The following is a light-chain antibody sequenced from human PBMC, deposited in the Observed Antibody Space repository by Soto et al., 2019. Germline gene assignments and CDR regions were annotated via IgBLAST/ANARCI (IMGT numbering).Light chain of an antibody. J-gene: IGLJ2*01. CDR1: SSDVGGYNY. Sequence: ALTQPASVSGSPGQSITISCTGTSSDVGGYNYVSWYQQHPGKVPKLMIYEVSNRPSGISNRFSGSKSGNTASLTISGLQADDEADYYCSSYTSSTTLIFGGGTKLTVL. V-gene: IGLV2-14*01. CDR3: SSYTSSTTLI. CDR2: EVS.